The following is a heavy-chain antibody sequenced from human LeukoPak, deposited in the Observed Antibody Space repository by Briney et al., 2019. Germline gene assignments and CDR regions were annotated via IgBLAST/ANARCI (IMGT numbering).Heavy chain of an antibody. Sequence: GGSLRLSCAASGFTFSSYSIYWVRQAPGKGLEWVSGISVSGASTYFADSVKGRFTISRDNSKNTVYLQMNSMRAEDTAVYYCAKTTTGYSSGRYPGWPVDYWGQGTLVTVSS. V-gene: IGHV3-23*01. D-gene: IGHD6-19*01. CDR3: AKTTTGYSSGRYPGWPVDY. CDR2: ISVSGAST. CDR1: GFTFSSYS. J-gene: IGHJ4*02.